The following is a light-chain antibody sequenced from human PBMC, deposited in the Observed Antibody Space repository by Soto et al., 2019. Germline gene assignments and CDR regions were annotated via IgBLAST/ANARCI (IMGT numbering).Light chain of an antibody. CDR1: QSVAKNY. CDR2: GAS. Sequence: EIVLTQSPGTLSLSPGERATLSCRASQSVAKNYLAWYQQEPGQAPRLLIYGASSRATGIPDRFSGSGSGTDFTLTISRLEPEDFAVYYCPQYAHSPQTFGQGTKVEIK. CDR3: PQYAHSPQT. V-gene: IGKV3-20*01. J-gene: IGKJ1*01.